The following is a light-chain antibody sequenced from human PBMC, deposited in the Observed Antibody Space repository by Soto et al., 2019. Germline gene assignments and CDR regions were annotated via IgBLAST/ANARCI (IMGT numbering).Light chain of an antibody. V-gene: IGKV3D-20*02. CDR1: QSVSSNY. CDR3: QHREDWHLT. Sequence: EIVVTQSPGTLSLSPGEGATLSCRASQSVSSNYLAWYQQKPGQAPRLLIYGASNRATGIPDRFSGGGSGTDFTLTISSLEHEDFEVYYCQHREDWHLTLGGATKADIK. J-gene: IGKJ4*01. CDR2: GAS.